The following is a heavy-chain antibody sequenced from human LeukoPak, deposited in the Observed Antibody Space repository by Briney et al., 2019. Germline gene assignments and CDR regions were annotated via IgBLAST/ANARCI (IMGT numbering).Heavy chain of an antibody. V-gene: IGHV1-18*01. CDR3: ARPRRKIAAADTYQLVNYYYYYGMDV. Sequence: ASVKVSCKASGYTFTSYGISWVRQAPGQGLEWMGWISAYNGNTNYAQKLQGRVTMTTDTSTSTAYMELRSLRSDDTAVYYCARPRRKIAAADTYQLVNYYYYYGMDVWGQGTTVTVSS. CDR2: ISAYNGNT. D-gene: IGHD6-13*01. J-gene: IGHJ6*02. CDR1: GYTFTSYG.